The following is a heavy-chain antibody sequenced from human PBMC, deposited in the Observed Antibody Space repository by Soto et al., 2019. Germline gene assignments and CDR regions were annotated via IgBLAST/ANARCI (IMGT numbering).Heavy chain of an antibody. CDR3: AHRVLRTVFGLVTTTAIYFDF. CDR1: GFSLTTSGVG. Sequence: QITLNESGPTVVRPTETLTLTCRFSGFSLTTSGVGVRWIRQSPGKAPEWLALIYWDDDKRYSASLKSRLTIPKDTSKNQVVLTVSDLDPTDTATYYCAHRVLRTVFGLVTTTAIYFDFCGQGTPVAVSS. D-gene: IGHD3-3*01. V-gene: IGHV2-5*02. CDR2: IYWDDDK. J-gene: IGHJ4*02.